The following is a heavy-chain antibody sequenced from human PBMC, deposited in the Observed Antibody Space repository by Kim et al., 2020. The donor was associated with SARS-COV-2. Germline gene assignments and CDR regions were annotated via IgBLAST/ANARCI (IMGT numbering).Heavy chain of an antibody. D-gene: IGHD3-10*01. Sequence: RFTISRDNAKNSLYLQMNSLRAEDTAVYYCARGREEVLLWFRELLSPHLDYWGQGTLVTVSS. CDR3: ARGREEVLLWFRELLSPHLDY. V-gene: IGHV3-11*01. J-gene: IGHJ4*02.